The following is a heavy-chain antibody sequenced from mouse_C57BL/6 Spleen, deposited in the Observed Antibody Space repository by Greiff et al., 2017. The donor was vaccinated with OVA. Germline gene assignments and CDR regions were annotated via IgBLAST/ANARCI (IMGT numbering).Heavy chain of an antibody. CDR3: ARRDDYDGLVDY. J-gene: IGHJ2*01. CDR1: GFNIKDYY. CDR2: IDPEDGEN. Sequence: VQLQQSGAELVKPGASVKLSCTASGFNIKDYYMHWVKQRTEQGLEWIGRIDPEDGENKYAPKFQGKATITADTSSNTAYLQLSSLTSEDTAVYYCARRDDYDGLVDYWGQGTTLTVSS. V-gene: IGHV14-2*01. D-gene: IGHD2-4*01.